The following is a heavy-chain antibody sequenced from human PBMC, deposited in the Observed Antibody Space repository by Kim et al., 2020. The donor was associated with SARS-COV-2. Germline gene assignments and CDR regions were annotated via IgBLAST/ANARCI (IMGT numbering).Heavy chain of an antibody. CDR2: IYHSGST. D-gene: IGHD2-15*01. CDR1: GGSISSSNW. Sequence: SETLSLTCAVSGGSISSSNWWSWVRQPPGKGLEWIGEIYHSGSTNYNPSLKSRVTISVDKSKNQFSLKLSSVTAADTAVYYCARGWGAATPFPFDYWGQGTLVTVSS. V-gene: IGHV4-4*02. J-gene: IGHJ4*02. CDR3: ARGWGAATPFPFDY.